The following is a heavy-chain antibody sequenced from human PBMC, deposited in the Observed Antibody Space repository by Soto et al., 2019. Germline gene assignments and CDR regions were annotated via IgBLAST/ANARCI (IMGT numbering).Heavy chain of an antibody. CDR2: ISGSGGST. V-gene: IGHV3-23*01. J-gene: IGHJ4*02. CDR3: AKNVGPRNYVFDY. CDR1: GFTFSRYA. D-gene: IGHD1-7*01. Sequence: PGGSLRLSCAASGFTFSRYAMSWVLQAPGKGLEWVSAISGSGGSTYYADSVKGRFTISRDNSKNTLYLQMNSLRAEDTAVYYCAKNVGPRNYVFDYWGQGTLVTVSS.